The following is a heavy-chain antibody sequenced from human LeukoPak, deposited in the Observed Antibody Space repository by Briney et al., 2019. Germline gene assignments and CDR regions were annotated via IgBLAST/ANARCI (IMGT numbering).Heavy chain of an antibody. V-gene: IGHV3-48*02. J-gene: IGHJ5*02. D-gene: IGHD3-10*01. CDR3: ARDLVYYSSGGTVDP. CDR1: GFTFSRYR. CDR2: ISSSSSTI. Sequence: AGGSLRLSCVASGFTFSRYRMNWVRQAPGRGLEWGSYISSSSSTIYYADSVKGRFTISRDNDKNSLYLQMNSLRDEDTAVYYCARDLVYYSSGGTVDPWGQGTLVTVSS.